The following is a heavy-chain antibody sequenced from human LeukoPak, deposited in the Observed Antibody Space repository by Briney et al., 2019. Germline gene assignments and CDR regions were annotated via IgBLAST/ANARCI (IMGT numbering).Heavy chain of an antibody. V-gene: IGHV4-4*09. D-gene: IGHD5-18*01. CDR3: AKIGGASGYLRSFDS. J-gene: IGHJ4*03. Sequence: PSETLSLTCTVSGYSINNYYWTWIRQPPGKGLEWIGYIYTSGSTNYNPSLNPSLKSRVTISVDTSKHQFSLKLSSVPAATPAVYYFAKIGGASGYLRSFDSGGRGPWSPSPQ. CDR1: GYSINNYY. CDR2: IYTSGST.